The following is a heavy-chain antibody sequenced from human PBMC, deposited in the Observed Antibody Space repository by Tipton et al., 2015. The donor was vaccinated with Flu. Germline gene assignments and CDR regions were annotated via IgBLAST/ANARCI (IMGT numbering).Heavy chain of an antibody. CDR1: GYTFTSYY. J-gene: IGHJ3*02. V-gene: IGHV1-46*01. CDR2: INPSGGST. Sequence: QLVQSGAEVKKPGASVKVSCKASGYTFTSYYMHWVRQAPGQGLEWMGIINPSGGSTSYAQKFQGRVTMTRDTSTSTVYMELSSLRSEDTAVYYCARPNIAAAVYPDDNDDAFDIWGQGTMVTVSS. D-gene: IGHD6-13*01. CDR3: ARPNIAAAVYPDDNDDAFDI.